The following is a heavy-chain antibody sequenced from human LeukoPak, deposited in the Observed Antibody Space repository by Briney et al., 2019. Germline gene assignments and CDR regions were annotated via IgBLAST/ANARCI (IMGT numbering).Heavy chain of an antibody. CDR2: IRSKTYGGTT. V-gene: IGHV3-49*04. CDR3: TRTYSSSWSWYFDY. CDR1: GLTIGDDA. D-gene: IGHD6-13*01. J-gene: IGHJ4*02. Sequence: TGGSLRLSCTTSGLTIGDDAVSWVRQAPGEGLEWVGFIRSKTYGGTTEYAASVKGRFTISRDDSKSIAYLQMNSLKTEDTAVYYCTRTYSSSWSWYFDYWGQGTLVTVSS.